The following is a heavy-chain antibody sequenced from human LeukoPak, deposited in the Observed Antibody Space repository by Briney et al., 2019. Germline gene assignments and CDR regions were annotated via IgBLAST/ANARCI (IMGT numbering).Heavy chain of an antibody. Sequence: GGSLRLSCAASGFTFSSYAMNWVRQAPGKGLEWVSAISGSGGSTYYADSVKGRFTISRDNSKNTLYLQMNSLRAEDTAVYYCAKDSGSGSYYIGGIIFDYWGQGTLVTVSS. D-gene: IGHD3-10*01. CDR3: AKDSGSGSYYIGGIIFDY. J-gene: IGHJ4*02. CDR1: GFTFSSYA. CDR2: ISGSGGST. V-gene: IGHV3-23*01.